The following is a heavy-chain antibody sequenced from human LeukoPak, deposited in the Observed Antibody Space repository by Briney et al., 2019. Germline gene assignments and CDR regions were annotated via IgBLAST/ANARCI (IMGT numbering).Heavy chain of an antibody. J-gene: IGHJ3*01. CDR2: ISGYNGKI. Sequence: ASVKLSCKASGHTFVSYGISWVRQAPGQGLEWMGWISGYNGKINYAQKFQGRVTMTTDTSTSTAYLELRSLTSEDTAVYYCARRFCSSVSCYDDDAFDVWGQGTLVTGSS. CDR3: ARRFCSSVSCYDDDAFDV. D-gene: IGHD2-2*01. CDR1: GHTFVSYG. V-gene: IGHV1-18*01.